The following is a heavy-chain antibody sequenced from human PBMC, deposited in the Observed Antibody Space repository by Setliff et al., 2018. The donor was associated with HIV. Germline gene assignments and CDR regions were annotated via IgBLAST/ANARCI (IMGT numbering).Heavy chain of an antibody. CDR2: IYYSGST. V-gene: IGHV4-59*01. D-gene: IGHD6-13*01. CDR3: ARYWQQLGAYAFDI. Sequence: SETLSLTCTVFGGSISSDYWSWIRQPPGQGLEWLGYIYYSGSTNYNPSLKSRVTISVDTSKNQFSLKLSSVTAADTAVYYCARYWQQLGAYAFDIWGQGAMVTV. J-gene: IGHJ3*02. CDR1: GGSISSDY.